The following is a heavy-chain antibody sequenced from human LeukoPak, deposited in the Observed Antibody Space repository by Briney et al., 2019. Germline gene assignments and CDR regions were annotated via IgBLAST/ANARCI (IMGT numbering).Heavy chain of an antibody. CDR1: SGSINNYY. V-gene: IGHV4-59*08. D-gene: IGHD6-19*01. Sequence: SETLSLTCTVSSGSINNYYWSWIRQPPGKGLEWNGYIYYIGSTYYNPSLKSRVTISVDTSKNQFSLKLTSVTAADTAVYYCARHTTRGSSGWYRVFDYWGQGTLVTVSS. CDR2: IYYIGST. J-gene: IGHJ4*02. CDR3: ARHTTRGSSGWYRVFDY.